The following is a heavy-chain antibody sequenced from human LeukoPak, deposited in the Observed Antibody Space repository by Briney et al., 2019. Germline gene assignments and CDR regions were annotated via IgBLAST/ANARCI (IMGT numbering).Heavy chain of an antibody. CDR3: TRNYYDSSGSFFDY. Sequence: PGGSLRLSCAASGFTFDDYAMHWVRQAPGKGLEWVSGISWNSGSIGYADSVKGRFTISRDNAKNSLYLQMNSLRAEDTAVYYCTRNYYDSSGSFFDYWGQGTLVTVSS. J-gene: IGHJ4*02. CDR2: ISWNSGSI. V-gene: IGHV3-9*01. CDR1: GFTFDDYA. D-gene: IGHD3-22*01.